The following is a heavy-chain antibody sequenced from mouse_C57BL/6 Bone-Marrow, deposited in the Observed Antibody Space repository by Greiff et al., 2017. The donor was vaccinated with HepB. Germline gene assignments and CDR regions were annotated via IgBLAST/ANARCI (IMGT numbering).Heavy chain of an antibody. D-gene: IGHD3-1*01. CDR2: IYPGDGDS. Sequence: VQLQQSGAELVRPGSSVKISCKASGYAFSNYWMNWVKQRPGQGLEWIGQIYPGDGDSNHNGKFKGKATLTADKSSSAAYMQLSSLTSEDSAVYFCARGARATCFDSWGQGTTLTVSS. V-gene: IGHV1-80*01. CDR1: GYAFSNYW. CDR3: ARGARATCFDS. J-gene: IGHJ2*01.